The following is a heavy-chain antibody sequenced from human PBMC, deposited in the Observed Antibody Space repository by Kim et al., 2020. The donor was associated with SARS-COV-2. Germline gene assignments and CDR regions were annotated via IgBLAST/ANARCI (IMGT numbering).Heavy chain of an antibody. J-gene: IGHJ4*02. CDR2: INTNSGGT. D-gene: IGHD3-10*01. Sequence: ASVKVSCKASGYTFTGYYMHWVRQAPGQGLEWMGWINTNSGGTNYAQKFQGRVTMTRDTSISTAYMELSRLRSDDTAVYYCARATSLSPNYYGSGSYGPPPDYWGQGTLVTVSS. CDR1: GYTFTGYY. V-gene: IGHV1-2*02. CDR3: ARATSLSPNYYGSGSYGPPPDY.